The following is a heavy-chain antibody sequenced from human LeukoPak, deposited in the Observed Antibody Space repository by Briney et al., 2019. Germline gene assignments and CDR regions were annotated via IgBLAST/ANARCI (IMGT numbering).Heavy chain of an antibody. CDR3: AQRYPPTCSSTSCYTSGFRD. CDR2: IYYSGST. Sequence: PSETLSLTCTVSGGSISSSSYYWGWIRQPPGKGLEWIGSIYYSGSTYYNPSLKSRVTISVDTSKNQFSLKLSSVTAADTAVYYCAQRYPPTCSSTSCYTSGFRDWGQGTLVTVSS. CDR1: GGSISSSSYY. D-gene: IGHD2-2*02. V-gene: IGHV4-39*07. J-gene: IGHJ4*02.